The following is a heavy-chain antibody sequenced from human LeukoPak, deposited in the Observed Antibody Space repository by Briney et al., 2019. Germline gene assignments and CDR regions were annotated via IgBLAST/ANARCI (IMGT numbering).Heavy chain of an antibody. V-gene: IGHV3-53*01. CDR3: ARARGLSSSWYSWFDP. J-gene: IGHJ5*02. Sequence: PGGSLRLSCAASGFTVSTHYMTWVRQTPGKGLEWVSVIYSGGNTYYADSVKGRFTISRDNSKNTVYLQMNSLRAEDTAVYYCARARGLSSSWYSWFDPWGQGTLVTVSS. CDR2: IYSGGNT. D-gene: IGHD6-13*01. CDR1: GFTVSTHY.